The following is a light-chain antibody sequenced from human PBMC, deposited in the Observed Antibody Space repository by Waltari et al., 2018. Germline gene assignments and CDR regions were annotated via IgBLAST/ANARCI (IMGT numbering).Light chain of an antibody. CDR3: AAWDDSLNAHYV. CDR2: SNH. CDR1: SSNIGSNT. Sequence: QSVLTQPPSASGTPGQRVTISCSGSSSNIGSNTVHWYQQLPGPAPKLLIYSNHQRPSGVPDRFSGSKSGTSASLAISGLQSEDEADYYCAAWDDSLNAHYVFGTGTKVTVL. J-gene: IGLJ1*01. V-gene: IGLV1-44*01.